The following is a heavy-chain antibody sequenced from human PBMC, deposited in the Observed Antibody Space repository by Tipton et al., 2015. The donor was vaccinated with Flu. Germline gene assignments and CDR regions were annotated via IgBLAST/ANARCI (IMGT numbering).Heavy chain of an antibody. V-gene: IGHV3-7*01. CDR2: MNPDGSQR. Sequence: SLRLSCAASGFTFKNFWMHWVRQAPGKGLEWVANMNPDGSQRYYVGSVKGRFTISRDNAKNTLYLQMNSLRAEDTAVYYCARGPAWVKGVDVWGHGTTVTVSS. CDR1: GFTFKNFW. CDR3: ARGPAWVKGVDV. J-gene: IGHJ6*02. D-gene: IGHD7-27*01.